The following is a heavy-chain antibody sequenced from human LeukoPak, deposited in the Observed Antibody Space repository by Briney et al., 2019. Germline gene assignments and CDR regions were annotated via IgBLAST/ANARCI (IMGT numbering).Heavy chain of an antibody. CDR1: GFTFSSYG. CDR3: ARDLVVRGRWSWFDP. V-gene: IGHV3-30*03. Sequence: PGGSLRLSCAASGFTFSSYGMHWVRQAPGKGLEWVAVISYDGSNKYYADSVKGRFTISRDNAKKSLYLQMNSLRAEDTAVYYCARDLVVRGRWSWFDPWGQGTLVTVSS. J-gene: IGHJ5*02. D-gene: IGHD3-10*01. CDR2: ISYDGSNK.